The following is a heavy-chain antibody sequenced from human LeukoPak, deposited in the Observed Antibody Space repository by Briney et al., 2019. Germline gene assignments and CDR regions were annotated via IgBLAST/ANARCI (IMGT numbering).Heavy chain of an antibody. CDR1: GYRFTSYG. Sequence: ASVTVSRKASGYRFTSYGITGVRQAPGQGLEWMGWISAYNGNTNYAQKLQGRVTLTTDTSTSTAYMELRSLRSDDTAVYYCAREGYCSGGTCYSTMNWFDPWGQGTLVTVSS. CDR2: ISAYNGNT. V-gene: IGHV1-18*01. CDR3: AREGYCSGGTCYSTMNWFDP. D-gene: IGHD2-15*01. J-gene: IGHJ5*02.